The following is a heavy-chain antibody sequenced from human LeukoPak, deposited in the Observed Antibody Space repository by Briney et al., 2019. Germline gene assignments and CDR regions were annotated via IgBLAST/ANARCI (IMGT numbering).Heavy chain of an antibody. V-gene: IGHV4-59*01. Sequence: SETLSLTCTVSGGSISSYYWNWIRQPPGKGLEWIGYIYYSGSTNYNPSLKSRVTISVDTSKNQFSLRLSSVTAADTAVYYCARAPTSGWYQGGYYYMDVWGKGTTVTISS. D-gene: IGHD6-19*01. CDR3: ARAPTSGWYQGGYYYMDV. CDR2: IYYSGST. J-gene: IGHJ6*03. CDR1: GGSISSYY.